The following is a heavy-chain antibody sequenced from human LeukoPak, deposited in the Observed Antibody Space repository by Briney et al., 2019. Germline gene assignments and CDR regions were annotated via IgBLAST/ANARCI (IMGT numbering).Heavy chain of an antibody. CDR1: GGSISSGGYY. V-gene: IGHV4-61*02. CDR3: ARDQAHPYYYMDV. CDR2: VSISGST. Sequence: PSETLSLTCTVSGGSISSGGYYWSWIRQPAGKGLEWIGRVSISGSTNYNPSLKSRVTMSVDTSKNQFSLRLTSVTAADTAVYYCARDQAHPYYYMDVWGKGTTVTVSS. J-gene: IGHJ6*03.